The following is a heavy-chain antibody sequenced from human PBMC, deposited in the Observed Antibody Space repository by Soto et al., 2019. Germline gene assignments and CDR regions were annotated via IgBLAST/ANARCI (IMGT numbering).Heavy chain of an antibody. CDR3: ARDHMFAFDS. Sequence: PGGSLRLSCTASGFIFDDHAMSWVRQAPGKGLEWVGFIRSKAYGGTTEYAASVAGRFTISRDDSRSVAYLQMNSLKTEDTAVYYCARDHMFAFDSWGQGTLVTVSS. CDR2: IRSKAYGGTT. V-gene: IGHV3-49*04. D-gene: IGHD3-10*02. J-gene: IGHJ4*02. CDR1: GFIFDDHA.